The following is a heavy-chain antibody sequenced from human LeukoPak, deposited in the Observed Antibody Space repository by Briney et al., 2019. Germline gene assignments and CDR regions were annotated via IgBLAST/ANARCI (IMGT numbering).Heavy chain of an antibody. D-gene: IGHD2-2*01. CDR3: AGHSQQVHGSCYDP. CDR2: FLHSGGT. Sequence: SETLSLSCTVSGDSITSNTYYWGWIRQSPGKGLEWIGCFLHSGGTYYSPSLERRATISVDTAKNQFSLTLTSVTAADTAVFYCAGHSQQVHGSCYDPWGQGTPGSVSS. V-gene: IGHV4-39*01. CDR1: GDSITSNTYY. J-gene: IGHJ5*02.